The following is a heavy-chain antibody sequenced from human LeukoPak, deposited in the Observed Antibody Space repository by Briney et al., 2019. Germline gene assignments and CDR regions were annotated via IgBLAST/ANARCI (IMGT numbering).Heavy chain of an antibody. CDR2: ISSSSSYT. J-gene: IGHJ6*04. CDR3: ASENDV. Sequence: GGSLRLSCAASGFTFSSYSMNWVRQAPGKGLEWVSSISSSSSYTYYADSVKGRFTISRDNAKNSLYLQMNSLRAEDTAVYYCASENDVWGKGTTVTVSS. CDR1: GFTFSSYS. V-gene: IGHV3-21*01.